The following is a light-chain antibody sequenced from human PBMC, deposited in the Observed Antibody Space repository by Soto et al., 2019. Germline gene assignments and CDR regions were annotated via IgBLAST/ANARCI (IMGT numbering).Light chain of an antibody. V-gene: IGKV2-28*01. Sequence: DIVMTQSPLSLPVTPGEPASISCRSSQSLLHSNGYNYLDWYLQKPGQSPQLLIYLGSNRASGVPDRFSVSGSGTDFTLKISRVEAEDVGVYYCMQALHTPPTFGQGTKLEIK. J-gene: IGKJ2*01. CDR3: MQALHTPPT. CDR1: QSLLHSNGYNY. CDR2: LGS.